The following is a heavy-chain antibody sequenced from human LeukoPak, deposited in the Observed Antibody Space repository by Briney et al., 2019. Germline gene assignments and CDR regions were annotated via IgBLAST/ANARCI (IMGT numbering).Heavy chain of an antibody. V-gene: IGHV4-39*02. CDR3: ARERDGYNFDC. CDR2: IYYSGST. CDR1: GGSISSSSYY. J-gene: IGHJ4*02. D-gene: IGHD5-24*01. Sequence: SETLSLTCTVSGGSISSSSYYWGWIRQPPGKGLEWIGSIYYSGSTYYNPSLKSRVTISVDTSKNQFSLKLSSVTAADTAVYYCARERDGYNFDCWGQGTLVTVSS.